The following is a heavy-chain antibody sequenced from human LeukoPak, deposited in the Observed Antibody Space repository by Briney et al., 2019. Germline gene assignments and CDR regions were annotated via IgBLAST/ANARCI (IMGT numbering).Heavy chain of an antibody. J-gene: IGHJ4*02. Sequence: SETLSLTCTVSGGSISSSSYYWGWIRQPPGKGLEWIGSIYYSGSTYYNPSLKSRVTISVDTSKNQFSLKLSSVTAADTAVYYCARDQWDYDILTGYLPGGEFDYWGQGTLVTVSS. CDR2: IYYSGST. CDR3: ARDQWDYDILTGYLPGGEFDY. D-gene: IGHD3-9*01. V-gene: IGHV4-39*07. CDR1: GGSISSSSYY.